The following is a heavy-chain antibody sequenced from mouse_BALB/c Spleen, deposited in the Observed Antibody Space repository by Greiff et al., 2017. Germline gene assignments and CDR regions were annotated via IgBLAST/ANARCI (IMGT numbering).Heavy chain of an antibody. Sequence: EVQLVESGGGLVKPGGSLKLSCAASGFTFSSYAMSWVRQSPEKRLEWVAEISSGGSYTYYPDTVTGRFTISRDNAKNTLYLEMSSLRSEDTAMYYCAREYDYDGAYWGQGTLVTVSA. D-gene: IGHD2-4*01. CDR2: ISSGGSYT. CDR1: GFTFSSYA. V-gene: IGHV5-9-4*01. CDR3: AREYDYDGAY. J-gene: IGHJ3*01.